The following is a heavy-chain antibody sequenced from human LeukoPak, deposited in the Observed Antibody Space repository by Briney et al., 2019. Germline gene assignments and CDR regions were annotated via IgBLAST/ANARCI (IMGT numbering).Heavy chain of an antibody. J-gene: IGHJ3*02. CDR2: VSYSGST. CDR3: ATEGDYYDSGTFYKTFDI. Sequence: SETLSLTCTVSRGSLSNYYWSWIRQPPGKGLEWIGYVSYSGSTNYNPSLKSRVTISLDTTKSQFSLRLSSVTAAGTAVYYCATEGDYYDSGTFYKTFDIWGRGTMVTVSS. CDR1: RGSLSNYY. V-gene: IGHV4-59*01. D-gene: IGHD3-10*01.